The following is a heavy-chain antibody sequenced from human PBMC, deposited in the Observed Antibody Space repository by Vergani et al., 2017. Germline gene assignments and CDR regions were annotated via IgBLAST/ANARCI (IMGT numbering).Heavy chain of an antibody. CDR2: ISHRGDKT. J-gene: IGHJ6*02. Sequence: EVQLLESGGGLVQPGGSLRLSCAASGFTFSSYAMNWVRQAPGKGLEWVSIISHRGDKTYYAGSVKGRFAISSDNSKNTLYLQMNSLSAEDTAIYYCAKAFYYDTSGYYPTYGMDVWGQGTTVTVSS. CDR3: AKAFYYDTSGYYPTYGMDV. CDR1: GFTFSSYA. D-gene: IGHD3-22*01. V-gene: IGHV3-23*01.